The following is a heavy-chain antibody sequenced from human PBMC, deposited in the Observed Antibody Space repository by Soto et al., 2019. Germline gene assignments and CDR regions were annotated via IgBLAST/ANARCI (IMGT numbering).Heavy chain of an antibody. Sequence: PGGSLRLSCEASGFTFSTYGMSWVRQAPGKGLEWVSAVSGSGSPTEYADSVRGRFTISRDNSKSTLYLQMHGLRADDTAVYYCAKLQGFWNNPWFVPWGQGTLVTVSS. D-gene: IGHD3-3*01. CDR1: GFTFSTYG. CDR3: AKLQGFWNNPWFVP. J-gene: IGHJ5*02. V-gene: IGHV3-23*01. CDR2: VSGSGSPT.